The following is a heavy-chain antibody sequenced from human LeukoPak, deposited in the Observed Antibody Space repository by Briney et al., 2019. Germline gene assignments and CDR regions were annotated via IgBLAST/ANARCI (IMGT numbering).Heavy chain of an antibody. D-gene: IGHD5-12*01. V-gene: IGHV3-43D*03. CDR1: GFTFDDYA. CDR3: AKDIMQYSGYGEAFDI. Sequence: GGSLRLSCAASGFTFDDYAMHWVRQAPGKGLEWVSLISWDGGSTYYADSVKGRFTISRDNSKNSLYLQMNSLRAEDTALYYCAKDIMQYSGYGEAFDIWGQGTMVTVSS. J-gene: IGHJ3*02. CDR2: ISWDGGST.